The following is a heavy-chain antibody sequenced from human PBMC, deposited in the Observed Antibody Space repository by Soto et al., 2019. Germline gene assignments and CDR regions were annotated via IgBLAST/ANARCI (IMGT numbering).Heavy chain of an antibody. CDR3: ARALVATNAFDY. CDR2: IIPIFGTA. J-gene: IGHJ4*02. Sequence: SVKVSCKASGGTFSSYDISWVRQAPGQGLEWMGGIIPIFGTANYAQKFQGRVTITADESTSTAYMELSSLRSEDTAVYYCARALVATNAFDYWGQGTLVTVSS. CDR1: GGTFSSYD. V-gene: IGHV1-69*13. D-gene: IGHD5-12*01.